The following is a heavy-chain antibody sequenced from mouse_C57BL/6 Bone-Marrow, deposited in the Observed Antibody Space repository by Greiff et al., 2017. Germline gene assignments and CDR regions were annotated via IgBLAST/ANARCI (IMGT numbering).Heavy chain of an antibody. CDR2: ISYDGSN. CDR3: ARELYLSSLDY. CDR1: GYSITSGYY. D-gene: IGHD1-1*01. V-gene: IGHV3-6*01. J-gene: IGHJ2*01. Sequence: EVKLMESGPGLVKPSQSLSLTCSVTGYSITSGYYWNWIRQFPGNKLEWMGYISYDGSNNYNPSLKNRISITRDTSKNQFFLKLNSVTTEDTATYYCARELYLSSLDYWGQGTTLTVSS.